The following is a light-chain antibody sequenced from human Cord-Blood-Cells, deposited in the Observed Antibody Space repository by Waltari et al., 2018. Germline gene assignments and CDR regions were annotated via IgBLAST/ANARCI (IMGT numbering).Light chain of an antibody. Sequence: SYELTQPLSVSVALGQTARITCGGNNIGSKNVHWYQQKPGQAPVLVIYRDSNRPSGIPERFAGSNSGNKATLTISRAQAGDEADYYCQVWDNSTVVFGGGTKLTVL. CDR2: RDS. J-gene: IGLJ2*01. V-gene: IGLV3-9*01. CDR3: QVWDNSTVV. CDR1: NIGSKN.